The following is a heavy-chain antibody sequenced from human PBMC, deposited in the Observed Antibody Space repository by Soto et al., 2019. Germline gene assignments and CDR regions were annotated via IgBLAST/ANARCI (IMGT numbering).Heavy chain of an antibody. CDR1: GYTLTSYA. CDR3: ARAAAVPADFDP. J-gene: IGHJ5*02. Sequence: GASVKVSCKASGYTLTSYAMHWVRQAPGQRLEWMGWINAGNGNTKYSQKFQGRVTITRDTSASTAYMELSSLRSEDTAVYYCARAAAVPADFDPWGQGTLVTVSS. D-gene: IGHD6-19*01. V-gene: IGHV1-3*01. CDR2: INAGNGNT.